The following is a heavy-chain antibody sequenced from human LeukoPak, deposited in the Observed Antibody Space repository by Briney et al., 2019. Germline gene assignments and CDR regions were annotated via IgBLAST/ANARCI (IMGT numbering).Heavy chain of an antibody. D-gene: IGHD2-2*01. CDR3: ARALDSSSSRYQAFEE. V-gene: IGHV3-7*01. CDR1: GFPFSNYW. Sequence: GSLRLSCSASGFPFSNYWMSWVRQAPGKGLEWVANIKQDESEKYYVDSVKGRFTISRDNAKSSLYLQMNSLRAEDTAVYYCARALDSSSSRYQAFEEWGQGTLVTVSS. J-gene: IGHJ4*02. CDR2: IKQDESEK.